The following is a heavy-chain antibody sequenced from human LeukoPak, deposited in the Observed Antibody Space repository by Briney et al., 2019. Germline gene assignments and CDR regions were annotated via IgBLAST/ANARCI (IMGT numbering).Heavy chain of an antibody. Sequence: GGSLRLSCAASGFTFDDYGMSWVRQAPGKGLEWVSGINWNGGSTGYADSVEGRFTISRDNAKNSLYLQMNSLRAEDTALYYCAKDGTYYYDSSGYWGYFDYWGQGTLVTVSP. CDR2: INWNGGST. V-gene: IGHV3-20*04. CDR3: AKDGTYYYDSSGYWGYFDY. D-gene: IGHD3-22*01. J-gene: IGHJ4*02. CDR1: GFTFDDYG.